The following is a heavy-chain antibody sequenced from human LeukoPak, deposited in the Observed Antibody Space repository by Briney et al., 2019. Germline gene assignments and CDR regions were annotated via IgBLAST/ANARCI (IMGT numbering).Heavy chain of an antibody. D-gene: IGHD6-19*01. CDR2: INSDGST. CDR1: GFTFNNYW. J-gene: IGHJ4*02. CDR3: ARTAMSSSGRVDY. V-gene: IGHV3-74*01. Sequence: PGGSLRLSCAASGFTFNNYWINWVRQAPGKGLVWVSRINSDGSTNYADSVKGRFTISRDNAKNTVYLQMDSLRAEDTAVYYCARTAMSSSGRVDYWGQGLWSPSPQ.